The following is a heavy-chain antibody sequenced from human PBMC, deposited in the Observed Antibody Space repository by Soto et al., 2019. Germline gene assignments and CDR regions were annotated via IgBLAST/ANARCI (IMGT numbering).Heavy chain of an antibody. J-gene: IGHJ5*02. CDR3: ASSCMVRGVIAWFDP. CDR2: ISGSGGST. CDR1: GFTFSSYA. V-gene: IGHV3-23*01. Sequence: GGSLILSCAASGFTFSSYAMSWVRQAPGKGLEWVSAISGSGGSTYYADSVKGRFTISRDNSKNTLYLQMNSLRAEDTAVYYCASSCMVRGVIAWFDPWGQGTLVTVSS. D-gene: IGHD3-10*01.